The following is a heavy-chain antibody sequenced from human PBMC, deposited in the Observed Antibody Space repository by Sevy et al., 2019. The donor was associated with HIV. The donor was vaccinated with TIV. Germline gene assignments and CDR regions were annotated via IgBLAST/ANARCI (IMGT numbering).Heavy chain of an antibody. CDR3: ARRGPYGSGSYYPDYFDY. CDR2: ISGSGGST. CDR1: GITFSLNA. V-gene: IGHV3-23*01. Sequence: GGSLRLSCAASGITFSLNAMHWVRQAPGKGLEWVSAISGSGGSTYYADSVKGRFTISRDNSKNTLYLQMNSLRAEDTAVYYCARRGPYGSGSYYPDYFDYWGQGTLVTVSS. J-gene: IGHJ4*02. D-gene: IGHD3-10*01.